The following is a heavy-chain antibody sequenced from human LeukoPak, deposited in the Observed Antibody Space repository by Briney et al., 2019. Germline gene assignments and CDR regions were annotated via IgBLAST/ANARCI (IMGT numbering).Heavy chain of an antibody. CDR3: ASDRAYSQFDY. D-gene: IGHD2-15*01. Sequence: GESLKISCAASGFTFSSYMMTCVRQAPGKGLEWVANIKPDGGEKFYVDSVRGRFTISRDNAKNSLYLQMNSLRADDTAVYYCASDRAYSQFDYWGQGTLVTVSS. CDR2: IKPDGGEK. V-gene: IGHV3-7*01. CDR1: GFTFSSYM. J-gene: IGHJ4*02.